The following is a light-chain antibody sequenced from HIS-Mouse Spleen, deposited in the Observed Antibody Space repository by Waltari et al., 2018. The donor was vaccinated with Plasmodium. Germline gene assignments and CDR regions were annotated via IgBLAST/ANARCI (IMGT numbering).Light chain of an antibody. CDR3: YSTDSSGNHSV. CDR2: EDS. CDR1: AFPKKY. Sequence: SYELTQPPSVSVSPGQTARITCSGDAFPKKYAYWYQQKSGQAPVLVIYEDSKRPPGIPERFSGSSSGTMATLTISGAQVEDEADYYCYSTDSSGNHSVFGSGTKVTVL. J-gene: IGLJ6*01. V-gene: IGLV3-10*01.